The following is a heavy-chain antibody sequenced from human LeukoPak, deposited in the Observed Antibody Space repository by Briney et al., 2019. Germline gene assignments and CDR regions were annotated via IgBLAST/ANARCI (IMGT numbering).Heavy chain of an antibody. D-gene: IGHD6-6*01. CDR3: ARAAYMSSPDY. Sequence: GGSLRLSCAASGFTFSGYWMLWVRQAPGKGPVWVSRIDNDGSSTTYADSVKGRFTISRDNAKNTLYLQMSSLRGEDTAVYYCARAAYMSSPDYWGRGTLVTVSS. J-gene: IGHJ4*02. CDR1: GFTFSGYW. CDR2: IDNDGSST. V-gene: IGHV3-74*01.